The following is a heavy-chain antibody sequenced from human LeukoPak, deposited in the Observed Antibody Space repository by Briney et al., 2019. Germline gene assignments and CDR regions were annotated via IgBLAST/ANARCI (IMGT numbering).Heavy chain of an antibody. CDR3: ASERGYCSGGSCTSSHFGY. CDR2: INSDGSST. D-gene: IGHD2-15*01. J-gene: IGHJ4*02. CDR1: GFTFSSYW. V-gene: IGHV3-74*01. Sequence: GGSLRLSCAASSGFTFSSYWMHWFRRAPGKGLVWVSRINSDGSSTTYADSVKGRFTISRDNAKNTLYLQMNSLRAEDTAVYYCASERGYCSGGSCTSSHFGYWGQGALVTVSS.